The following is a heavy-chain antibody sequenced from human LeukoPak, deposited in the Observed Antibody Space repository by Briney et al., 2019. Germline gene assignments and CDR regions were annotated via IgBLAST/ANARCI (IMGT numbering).Heavy chain of an antibody. V-gene: IGHV4-59*01. D-gene: IGHD1-14*01. CDR2: IYYSGST. CDR1: GGSISSYY. J-gene: IGHJ4*02. CDR3: ASGARTGSWRYYFDY. Sequence: SETLSLTCTVSGGSISSYYWSWIRQPPGKGLEWIGYIYYSGSTNYNPSLKSRVTMSVDTSKNQFSLKLSSVTAADTAVYYCASGARTGSWRYYFDYWGQGTLVTVSS.